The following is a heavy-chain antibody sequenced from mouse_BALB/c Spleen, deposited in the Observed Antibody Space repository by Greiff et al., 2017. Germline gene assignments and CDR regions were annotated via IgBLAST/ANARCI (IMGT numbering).Heavy chain of an antibody. Sequence: VQLQQSGAELAKPGASVKLSCKASGYTFTSYWMNWVKQRPGQGLEWIGMIEPSDSETHYNQMFKEKATLTVDKSSSTAYMKLSSLTSEDSAFYYCAREVYGYEGARFAYWGQGTLVTVSA. CDR2: IEPSDSET. J-gene: IGHJ3*01. CDR3: AREVYGYEGARFAY. V-gene: IGHV1-61*01. CDR1: GYTFTSYW. D-gene: IGHD2-2*01.